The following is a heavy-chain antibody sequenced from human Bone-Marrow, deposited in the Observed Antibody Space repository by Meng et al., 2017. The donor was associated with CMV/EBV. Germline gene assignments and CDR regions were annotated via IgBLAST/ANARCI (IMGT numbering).Heavy chain of an antibody. CDR3: AKEACSSTSCPYYYYGMDV. J-gene: IGHJ6*02. CDR1: GFTFSDYY. CDR2: ISSSGSTI. Sequence: GESLKISCAASGFTFSDYYMSWIRQAPGKGLEWVSYISSSGSTIYYADSVKGRFTISRDNAKNSLYLQMNSLRAEDTALYYCAKEACSSTSCPYYYYGMDVWGQGTTVTVSS. D-gene: IGHD2-2*01. V-gene: IGHV3-11*01.